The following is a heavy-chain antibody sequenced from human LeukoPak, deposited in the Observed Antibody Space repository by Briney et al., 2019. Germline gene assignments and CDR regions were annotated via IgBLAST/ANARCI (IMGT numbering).Heavy chain of an antibody. D-gene: IGHD3-10*01. CDR1: GFTFSSYA. Sequence: GGSLRLSCAASGFTFSSYAMSWVRQAPGKGLEWVSAIGTAGDTYYPGSVKGRFTISRENAKNSLYLQMNSLRAGDTAVYYCARDRGYYGSGSYSTHYYYGMDVWGQGTTVTVSS. V-gene: IGHV3-13*01. CDR2: IGTAGDT. CDR3: ARDRGYYGSGSYSTHYYYGMDV. J-gene: IGHJ6*02.